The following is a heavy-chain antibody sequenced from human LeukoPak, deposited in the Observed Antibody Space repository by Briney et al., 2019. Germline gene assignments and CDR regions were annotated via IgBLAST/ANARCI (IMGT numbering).Heavy chain of an antibody. D-gene: IGHD3-16*01. CDR3: ARVGGGGMRFRHYMDV. V-gene: IGHV4-59*07. J-gene: IGHJ6*03. CDR1: GDSITTSY. Sequence: SDTLSLTCSVSGDSITTSYWTWIRQSPGKGLEWIGYIYYPGSTLSNPSLKSRLSLSLHTSKNQFSLKLLSVTAADTATYYCARVGGGGMRFRHYMDVWGKGTTVTVSS. CDR2: IYYPGST.